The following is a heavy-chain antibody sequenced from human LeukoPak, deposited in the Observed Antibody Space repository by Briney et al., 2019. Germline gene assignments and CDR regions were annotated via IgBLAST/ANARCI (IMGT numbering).Heavy chain of an antibody. CDR2: IRYDAGSQ. Sequence: GGSLRLSCAASEFTFSSYGMHWVRQAPGKGPEWVAFIRYDAGSQYYADSVKGRFIISRDNSQNTLYLQLNSLRPEDTAEYLCARDGGLFSMVRGADYNYFDYWGQGTLVTVSS. D-gene: IGHD3-10*01. J-gene: IGHJ4*02. CDR1: EFTFSSYG. CDR3: ARDGGLFSMVRGADYNYFDY. V-gene: IGHV3-30*02.